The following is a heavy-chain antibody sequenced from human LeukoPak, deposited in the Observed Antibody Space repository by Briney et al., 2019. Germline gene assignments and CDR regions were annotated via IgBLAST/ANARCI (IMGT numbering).Heavy chain of an antibody. J-gene: IGHJ1*01. CDR3: ARGPPLADSSGYYQTEYFQH. CDR2: INHSGST. D-gene: IGHD3-22*01. Sequence: SETLSLTCTVSGGSISSYYWSWIRQPPGKGLEWIGEINHSGSTNYNPSLKSRVTISVDTSKNQFSLKLSSVTAADTAVYYCARGPPLADSSGYYQTEYFQHWGQGTLVTVSS. V-gene: IGHV4-34*01. CDR1: GGSISSYY.